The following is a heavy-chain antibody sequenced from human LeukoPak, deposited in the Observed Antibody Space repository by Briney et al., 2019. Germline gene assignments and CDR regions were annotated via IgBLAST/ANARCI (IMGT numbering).Heavy chain of an antibody. CDR1: GGSFSGYY. CDR2: INHSGST. CDR3: ARHQDGYSSSHGGRNWFDP. V-gene: IGHV4-34*01. J-gene: IGHJ5*02. Sequence: PSETLSLTCAVSGGSFSGYYWNWIRQPPGKGLEWIGEINHSGSTNYNPSLKSRVTISVDTSKNQFSLKLSSVTAADTAVYYCARHQDGYSSSHGGRNWFDPWGQGTLVTVSS. D-gene: IGHD6-13*01.